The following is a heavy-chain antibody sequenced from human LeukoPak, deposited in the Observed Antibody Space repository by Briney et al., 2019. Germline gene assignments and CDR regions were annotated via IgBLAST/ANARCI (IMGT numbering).Heavy chain of an antibody. D-gene: IGHD3-10*01. CDR2: IIPIFGTA. CDR3: ATAKYGSGSWGYYHYGMDV. V-gene: IGHV1-69*13. Sequence: SVKVSCKASGGTFSSYAISWVRQAPGQGLEWMGGIIPIFGTANYAQKFQGRVTITADESTSTAYMELSSLRSEDTAVYYCATAKYGSGSWGYYHYGMDVWGQGTTVTVSS. CDR1: GGTFSSYA. J-gene: IGHJ6*02.